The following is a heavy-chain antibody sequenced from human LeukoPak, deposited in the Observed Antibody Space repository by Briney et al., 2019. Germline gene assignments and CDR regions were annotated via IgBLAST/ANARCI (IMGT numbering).Heavy chain of an antibody. D-gene: IGHD6-13*01. Sequence: GRSLRLSCAPSGLTFSSYVISWVRQAPGKGLEWVSNIGGSVGSMFYAASVKGRFAISRDNSKNTLFLQMNNLRVEDTAVYYCAKRGNSWDLFDYWGQGTLVTVSS. CDR3: AKRGNSWDLFDY. V-gene: IGHV3-23*01. J-gene: IGHJ4*02. CDR2: IGGSVGSM. CDR1: GLTFSSYV.